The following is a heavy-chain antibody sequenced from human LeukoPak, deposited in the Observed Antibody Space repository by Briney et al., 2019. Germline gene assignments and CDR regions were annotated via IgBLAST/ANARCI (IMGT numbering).Heavy chain of an antibody. D-gene: IGHD4-17*01. V-gene: IGHV4-34*01. J-gene: IGHJ2*01. CDR3: AREYGDYWYFDL. CDR1: GGSFSGYY. Sequence: PSETLSLTCAVYGGSFSGYYWCWIRQPPGKGLEWIGEINHSGSTNYNPSLKSRVTISVDTSKNQFSLKLSSVTAADTAVYYCAREYGDYWYFDLWGRGTLVTVSS. CDR2: INHSGST.